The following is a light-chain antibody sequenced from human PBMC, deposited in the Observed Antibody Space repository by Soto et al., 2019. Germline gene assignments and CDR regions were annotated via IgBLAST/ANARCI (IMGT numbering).Light chain of an antibody. Sequence: QSALPQPASVSGSPGQSIPISCTGTSSDVGGYNYVSWYQQHPGKAPTLMIYDVSNRPSGVSNRFSGSKSGNTASLTISGLQAEDEADYYCSSYTSSSTLVVFGTGTKLTVL. CDR3: SSYTSSSTLVV. CDR2: DVS. J-gene: IGLJ1*01. CDR1: SSDVGGYNY. V-gene: IGLV2-14*01.